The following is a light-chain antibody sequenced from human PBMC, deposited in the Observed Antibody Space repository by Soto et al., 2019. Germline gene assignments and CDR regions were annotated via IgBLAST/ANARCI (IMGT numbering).Light chain of an antibody. CDR1: QSVSDY. Sequence: EIWLTQSPATLSLSPGERATLSCRASQSVSDYLAWYQQKPGQAPRLLIYYASNRATGIPARFNGSGSGTDFILTISNLEPEDFAVYYCQQRNQWHPITFGQGTRLEIK. V-gene: IGKV3-11*01. CDR2: YAS. CDR3: QQRNQWHPIT. J-gene: IGKJ5*01.